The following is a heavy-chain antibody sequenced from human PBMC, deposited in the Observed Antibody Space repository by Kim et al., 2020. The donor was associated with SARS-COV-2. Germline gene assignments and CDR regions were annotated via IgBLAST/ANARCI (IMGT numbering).Heavy chain of an antibody. D-gene: IGHD3-10*01. CDR2: IIPIFGTA. CDR3: ARTRAMVRGVIIDHYYYYYGMDV. CDR1: GGTFSSYA. Sequence: SVKVSCKASGGTFSSYAISWVRQAPGQGLEWMGGIIPIFGTANYAQKFQGRVTITADESTSTAYMELSSLRSEDTAVYYCARTRAMVRGVIIDHYYYYYGMDVWGQGTTVTVSS. J-gene: IGHJ6*02. V-gene: IGHV1-69*13.